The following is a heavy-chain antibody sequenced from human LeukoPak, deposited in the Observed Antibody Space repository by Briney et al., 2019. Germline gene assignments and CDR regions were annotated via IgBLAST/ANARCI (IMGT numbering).Heavy chain of an antibody. J-gene: IGHJ3*02. CDR2: IYPGESDI. V-gene: IGHV5-51*01. CDR3: ATYFAGAETFDI. CDR1: GYTFTDYW. D-gene: IGHD3-16*01. Sequence: GESLKISCKASGYTFTDYWIGWVRQMPGKGLEWMGIIYPGESDIRYSPSFQGQVTISADKSINTAYLQWSSLKASDTAMYYCATYFAGAETFDIWGQGTMVTVSS.